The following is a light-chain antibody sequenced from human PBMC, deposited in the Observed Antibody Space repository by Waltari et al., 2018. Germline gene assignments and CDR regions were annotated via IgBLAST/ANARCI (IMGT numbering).Light chain of an antibody. V-gene: IGLV2-14*03. J-gene: IGLJ2*01. CDR3: SSFSSGSTPVV. CDR1: SSDVGSYNF. Sequence: LTQPASVSGSPGQSITISCTGTSSDVGSYNFVSWYQQHPGKAPKLIIFNVSNRPSGVSNRFSGSKSCNTASLTISWLQSEDEADFYCSSFSSGSTPVVFGGGTMLTVL. CDR2: NVS.